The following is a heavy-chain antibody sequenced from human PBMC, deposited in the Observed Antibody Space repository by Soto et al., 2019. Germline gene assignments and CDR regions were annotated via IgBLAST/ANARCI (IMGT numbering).Heavy chain of an antibody. CDR2: IDPSDSYT. Sequence: PGESLKISCKGSGYSFTSYWISWVRQMPGKGLEWMGRIDPSDSYTNYSPSFQGHVTISADKSISTAYLQWSSLKASDTAMYYCARRSEGPTVISYYYGMDVWGQGTTVTVSS. CDR1: GYSFTSYW. V-gene: IGHV5-10-1*01. CDR3: ARRSEGPTVISYYYGMDV. J-gene: IGHJ6*02. D-gene: IGHD4-4*01.